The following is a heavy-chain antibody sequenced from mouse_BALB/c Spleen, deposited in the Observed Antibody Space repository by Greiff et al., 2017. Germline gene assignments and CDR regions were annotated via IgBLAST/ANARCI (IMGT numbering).Heavy chain of an antibody. CDR3: ASSNWDVGFAY. D-gene: IGHD4-1*02. CDR2: ISYSGST. V-gene: IGHV3-2*02. J-gene: IGHJ3*01. CDR1: GYSITSDYA. Sequence: EVQGVESGPGLVKPSQSLSLTCTVTGYSITSDYAWNWIRQFPGNKLEWMGYISYSGSTSYNPSLKSRISITRDTSKNQFFLQLNSVTTEDTATYYCASSNWDVGFAYWGQGTLVTVSA.